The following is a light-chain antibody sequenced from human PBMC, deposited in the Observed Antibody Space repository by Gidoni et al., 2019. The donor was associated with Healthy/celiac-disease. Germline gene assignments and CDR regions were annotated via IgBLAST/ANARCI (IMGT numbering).Light chain of an antibody. CDR3: QQNYSTPRT. J-gene: IGKJ1*01. CDR2: WAS. V-gene: IGKV4-1*01. CDR1: QSVLYSSNNKNY. Sequence: DIVITQSPYSLAVSLGERAPINCKSSQSVLYSSNNKNYLAWYQQKPGHPPKLLIYWASTRECGVPDRFSGSGSGTDFTLTISSLQAEDVAVYYCQQNYSTPRTFGQGTKVEIK.